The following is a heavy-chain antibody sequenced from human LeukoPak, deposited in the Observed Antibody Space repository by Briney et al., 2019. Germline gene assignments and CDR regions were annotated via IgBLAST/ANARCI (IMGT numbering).Heavy chain of an antibody. CDR1: GGSISSYY. CDR3: ARSITGTTGPNWFDP. Sequence: SQTLSLTCTVSGGSISSYYWSWIRQPPGKGLEWIGYIYYSGSTNYNPSLKSRVTISVDTSKNQFSLKLSSVTAADTAVYYCARSITGTTGPNWFDPWGQGTLVTVSS. V-gene: IGHV4-59*01. D-gene: IGHD1-7*01. CDR2: IYYSGST. J-gene: IGHJ5*02.